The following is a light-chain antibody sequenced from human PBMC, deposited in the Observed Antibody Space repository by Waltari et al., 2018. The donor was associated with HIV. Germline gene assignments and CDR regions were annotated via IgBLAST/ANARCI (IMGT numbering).Light chain of an antibody. CDR3: QQYGSSPLT. CDR2: GAS. Sequence: EIVLTQSPGTLSLSQGERATLSCRASQSVTSSFLSWYQQKPGQAPRPLIYGASSRATGIPDRFSGGGSGTDFTLTISRLEPEDFAVYYCQQYGSSPLTFGGGTKVDIK. J-gene: IGKJ4*01. CDR1: QSVTSSF. V-gene: IGKV3-20*01.